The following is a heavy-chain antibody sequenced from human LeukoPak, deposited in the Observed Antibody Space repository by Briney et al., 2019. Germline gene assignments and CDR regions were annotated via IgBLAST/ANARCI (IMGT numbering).Heavy chain of an antibody. J-gene: IGHJ4*02. CDR1: GFTFSNYG. D-gene: IGHD6-13*01. CDR2: ISGSGGST. V-gene: IGHV3-23*01. Sequence: PGGSLRLSCAASGFTFSNYGMHWVRQAPGKGLQCVSIISGSGGSTYYADSVKGRFTISRDNSKNTLYLQMNILRAEDTAVYYCAKDSGSAGAVLWLFDSWGQGTLVTVSS. CDR3: AKDSGSAGAVLWLFDS.